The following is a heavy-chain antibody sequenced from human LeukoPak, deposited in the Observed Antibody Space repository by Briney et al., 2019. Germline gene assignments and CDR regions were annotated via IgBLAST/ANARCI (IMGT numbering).Heavy chain of an antibody. D-gene: IGHD5-18*01. V-gene: IGHV3-23*01. J-gene: IGHJ6*03. CDR2: ISGSGGST. CDR1: GFTFSSYA. CDR3: AKEGRIQLLRYYYYMDV. Sequence: GGSLRLSCAASGFTFSSYAMSWVRQAPGKGLKWVSAISGSGGSTYYADSVKGRFTISRDNSKNTLYLQMNSLRAEDTAVYYCAKEGRIQLLRYYYYMDVWGKGTTVTISS.